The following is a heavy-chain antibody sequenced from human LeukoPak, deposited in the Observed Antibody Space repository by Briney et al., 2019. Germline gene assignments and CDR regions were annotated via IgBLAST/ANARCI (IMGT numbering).Heavy chain of an antibody. V-gene: IGHV4-39*01. CDR2: IYYSGST. J-gene: IGHJ4*02. CDR3: ARHLEEEDYFDY. CDR1: GGSISSSSYY. Sequence: SETLSLTCTVSGGSISSSSYYWGWIRQPPGKGLEWIGSIYYSGSTYYNPSLKSRVTISVDTSKNQFSLKLSSVTAADTAVYYCARHLEEEDYFDYWGQGTLVTVSS.